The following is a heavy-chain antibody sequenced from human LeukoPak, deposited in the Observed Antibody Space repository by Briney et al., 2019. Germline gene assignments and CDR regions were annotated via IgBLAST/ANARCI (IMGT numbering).Heavy chain of an antibody. CDR3: ATMESSSLNY. Sequence: GGSLRLSCAGSGFTFSSYSMQWVRQAPGKGLEWISYISSGSTTTYYADSVKGRFTISRDNAKNSLYLQMDSLRAEDTAVYFCATMESSSLNYWGQGTLVTVSS. J-gene: IGHJ4*02. V-gene: IGHV3-48*01. CDR1: GFTFSSYS. D-gene: IGHD6-6*01. CDR2: ISSGSTTT.